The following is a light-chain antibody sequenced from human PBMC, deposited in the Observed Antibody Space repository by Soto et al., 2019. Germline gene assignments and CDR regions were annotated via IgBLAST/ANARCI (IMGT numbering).Light chain of an antibody. CDR1: QTMRSS. CDR3: QHYNSYSEA. J-gene: IGKJ1*01. CDR2: DAT. V-gene: IGKV3-11*01. Sequence: IVLTQSPATLSLSPGERATLPCRASQTMRSSLVWYQQKPGQAPRLLIYDATNRATGIPGRFSGSGSGADCTLTISRLQPDDFATYYCQHYNSYSEAFGQGTKVDIK.